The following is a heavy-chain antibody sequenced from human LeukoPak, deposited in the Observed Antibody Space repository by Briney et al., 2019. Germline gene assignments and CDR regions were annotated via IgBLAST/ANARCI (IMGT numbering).Heavy chain of an antibody. Sequence: PPGGSLRLSCAASGFSFSTYGLSWVRQAPGKGLEWVSYISSSGSPIYYADSVRGRFTISRDNAKHSLYLQMHRLRAEDTAVYYCARDLRGNSYGSVDFWGQGTLVTVSS. V-gene: IGHV3-48*01. CDR1: GFSFSTYG. CDR2: ISSSGSPI. J-gene: IGHJ4*02. D-gene: IGHD5-18*01. CDR3: ARDLRGNSYGSVDF.